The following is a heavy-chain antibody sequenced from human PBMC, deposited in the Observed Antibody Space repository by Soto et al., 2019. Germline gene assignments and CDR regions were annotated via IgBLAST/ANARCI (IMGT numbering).Heavy chain of an antibody. J-gene: IGHJ6*02. D-gene: IGHD1-26*01. CDR2: IWYDGSNK. CDR1: GFTFSSYG. V-gene: IGHV3-33*01. Sequence: QPGGSLRLSCAASGFTFSSYGMHWVRQAPGKGLEWVAVIWYDGSNKYYADSVKGRFTISRDNSKNTLYLQMNSLRAEDTAVYYCARDGWADWELASHYYYGMDVWGQGTTVTVSS. CDR3: ARDGWADWELASHYYYGMDV.